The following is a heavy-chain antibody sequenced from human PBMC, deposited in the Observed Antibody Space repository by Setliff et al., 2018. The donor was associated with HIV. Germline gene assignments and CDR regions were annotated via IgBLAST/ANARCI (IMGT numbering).Heavy chain of an antibody. V-gene: IGHV3-21*06. CDR1: GFTFSSYR. J-gene: IGHJ4*02. CDR3: VREVDYSNWDF. CDR2: IESSSSYL. Sequence: GVLKISCAASGFTFSSYRMNWVRQAPGKGLEWVSSIESSSSYLYYADSVKGRFTISRGNAKNSLYLQMNSLRAEDTAVYYCVREVDYSNWDFWGQGTLVTVSS. D-gene: IGHD4-4*01.